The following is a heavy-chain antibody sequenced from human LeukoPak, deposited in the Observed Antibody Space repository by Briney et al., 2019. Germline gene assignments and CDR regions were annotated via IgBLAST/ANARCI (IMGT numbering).Heavy chain of an antibody. CDR3: ARDDFGDILTGYYCQFDY. V-gene: IGHV4-39*07. CDR1: GGSISSSSYY. J-gene: IGHJ4*02. Sequence: PSETLSLTCTVSGGSISSSSYYWGWIRQPPGKGLEWIGSIYYSGSTYYNPSLKSRVTISVDTSKNQFSLKLSSVTAADTAVYYCARDDFGDILTGYYCQFDYWGQGTLVTVSS. D-gene: IGHD3-9*01. CDR2: IYYSGST.